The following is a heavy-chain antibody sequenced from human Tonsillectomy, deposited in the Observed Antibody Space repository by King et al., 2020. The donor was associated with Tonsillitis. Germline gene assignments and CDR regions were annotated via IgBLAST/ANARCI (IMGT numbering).Heavy chain of an antibody. D-gene: IGHD3-3*01. CDR3: ARDRSGFDV. CDR1: GFSLNTIGMR. J-gene: IGHJ3*01. CDR2: IDWVDDK. Sequence: TLKESGPALVKPTETLTLTCTFSGFSLNTIGMRVSWLRQPPGKALEWLARIDWVDDKFYNTSLKTRLTISKDTSKNQVVLTMTNMDPVDTATYYCARDRSGFDVWGQGTMVTVSS. V-gene: IGHV2-70*04.